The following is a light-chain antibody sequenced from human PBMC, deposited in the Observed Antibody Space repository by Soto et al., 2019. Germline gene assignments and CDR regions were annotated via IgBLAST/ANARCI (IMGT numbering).Light chain of an antibody. Sequence: IKMYLSASSLSASVGDSVSITCRASQRIGPYVNWYQQKPGKPPKLLISAATNLEDGVPSRFGGSGSGTHFTLSVSSLQPEDFATYYRQQSYRPPVWPFGQGTKVDIK. V-gene: IGKV1-39*01. CDR3: QQSYRPPVWP. CDR1: QRIGPY. CDR2: AAT. J-gene: IGKJ1*01.